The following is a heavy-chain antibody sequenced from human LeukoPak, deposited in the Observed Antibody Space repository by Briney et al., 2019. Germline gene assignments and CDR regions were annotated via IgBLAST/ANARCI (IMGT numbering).Heavy chain of an antibody. Sequence: GASVKVSCKASGYTFTSYGISWVRQAPGQGLEWMGWISAYNGNTNYAQKLQGRVTMTTDTSTSTAYMELRSLRSDDTAVYYCAREDYDILTGYYDDSRIFDYWGQGTLVTVSS. CDR1: GYTFTSYG. V-gene: IGHV1-18*01. J-gene: IGHJ4*02. D-gene: IGHD3-9*01. CDR3: AREDYDILTGYYDDSRIFDY. CDR2: ISAYNGNT.